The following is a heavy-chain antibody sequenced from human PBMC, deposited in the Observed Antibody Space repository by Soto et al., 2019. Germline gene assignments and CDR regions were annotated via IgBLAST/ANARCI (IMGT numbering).Heavy chain of an antibody. Sequence: SETLSLTCTVSGGSISSGDYYWSWIRQPPGKGLEWIGYIYYSGSTYYNPSLKSRVTISVDTSKNQFSLKLSSVTAADTAVYYCARWAGNGSGSYYNVDYYYGMDVGGQGTTVTV. D-gene: IGHD3-10*01. CDR3: ARWAGNGSGSYYNVDYYYGMDV. J-gene: IGHJ6*02. V-gene: IGHV4-30-4*01. CDR2: IYYSGST. CDR1: GGSISSGDYY.